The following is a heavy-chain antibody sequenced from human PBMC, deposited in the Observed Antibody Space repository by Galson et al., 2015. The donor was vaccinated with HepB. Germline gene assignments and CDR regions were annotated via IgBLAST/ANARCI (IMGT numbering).Heavy chain of an antibody. Sequence: SVKVSCKASGDTFSSPGISWVRQAPGQGLEWMGRIIPIVGLAKYGQNFQVRVTITADTSTNTGYMELSSLRSDDTAVYYCAVENNYDYGMDVWGQGTMVIVSS. J-gene: IGHJ6*02. CDR2: IIPIVGLA. D-gene: IGHD1/OR15-1a*01. CDR3: AVENNYDYGMDV. V-gene: IGHV1-69*04. CDR1: GDTFSSPG.